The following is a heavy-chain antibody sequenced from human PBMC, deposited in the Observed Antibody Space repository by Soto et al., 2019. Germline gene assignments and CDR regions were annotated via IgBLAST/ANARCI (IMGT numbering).Heavy chain of an antibody. Sequence: GGSLRLSCAVSGFICSSYDMSWVRQAPGKGLEWVSTILVGGSTHYEDSVKGRFTISRDTSKDTVYLQMNSLTAGDTAFYYCAKATAASGGAFEIYGQGTMVTVSS. CDR2: ILVGGST. CDR1: GFICSSYD. V-gene: IGHV3-23*01. CDR3: AKATAASGGAFEI. D-gene: IGHD6-25*01. J-gene: IGHJ3*02.